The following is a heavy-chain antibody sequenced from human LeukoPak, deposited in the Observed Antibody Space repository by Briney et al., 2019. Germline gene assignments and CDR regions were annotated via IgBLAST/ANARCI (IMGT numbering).Heavy chain of an antibody. V-gene: IGHV3-74*01. CDR2: INSDGSIT. CDR3: AREDYSNYYVDY. D-gene: IGHD4-11*01. J-gene: IGHJ4*02. Sequence: GGSLRLSCTASGFSFSGHWMHWVRQAPGKGLVWVSRINSDGSITSYADSVKGRFTISRDNAKNTLYLQMNSLRAEDTAVYYCAREDYSNYYVDYWGQGTLVTVSS. CDR1: GFSFSGHW.